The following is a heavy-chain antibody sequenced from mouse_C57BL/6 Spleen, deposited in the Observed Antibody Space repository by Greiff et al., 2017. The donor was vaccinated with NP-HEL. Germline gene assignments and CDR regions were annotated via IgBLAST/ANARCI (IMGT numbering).Heavy chain of an antibody. CDR2: INPYNGDT. CDR3: ARAGILRGYFDV. CDR1: GYSFTGYF. V-gene: IGHV1-20*01. Sequence: EVKLQQSGPELVKPGDSVKISCKASGYSFTGYFMNWVMQSHGKSLEWIGRINPYNGDTFYNQKFKGKATLTVDKSSSTAHMELRSLTSEDSAVYYCARAGILRGYFDVWGTGTTVTVSS. J-gene: IGHJ1*03. D-gene: IGHD1-1*01.